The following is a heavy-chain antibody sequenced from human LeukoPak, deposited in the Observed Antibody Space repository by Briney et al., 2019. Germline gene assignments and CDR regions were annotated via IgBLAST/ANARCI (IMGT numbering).Heavy chain of an antibody. CDR2: IYYSGST. J-gene: IGHJ4*02. CDR1: GGSISSSSYY. D-gene: IGHD3-16*01. Sequence: PSETLSLTCTVSGGSISSSSYYWGWIRQPPGKGLEWIGSIYYSGSTYYNPSLKSRVTISVDTSKNQFSLKLSSVTAADTAMYYCAREAPWNLITFGGAHSDYWGRGMLVTVSS. CDR3: AREAPWNLITFGGAHSDY. V-gene: IGHV4-39*07.